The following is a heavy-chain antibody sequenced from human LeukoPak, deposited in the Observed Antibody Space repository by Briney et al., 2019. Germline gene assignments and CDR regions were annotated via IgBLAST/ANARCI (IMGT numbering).Heavy chain of an antibody. CDR3: ARDNWGTIDY. CDR2: IYTSGST. J-gene: IGHJ4*02. CDR1: GGSISSGSYY. Sequence: SETLSLTCTVPGGSISSGSYYWSWIRQPAGKGLEWIGRIYTSGSTNYNPSLKSRVTISVDTSKNQFSLKLSSVAAADTAVYYCARDNWGTIDYWGQGTLVTVSS. V-gene: IGHV4-61*02. D-gene: IGHD7-27*01.